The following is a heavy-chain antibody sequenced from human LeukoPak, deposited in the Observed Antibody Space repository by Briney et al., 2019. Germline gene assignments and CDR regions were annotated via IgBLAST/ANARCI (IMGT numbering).Heavy chain of an antibody. CDR1: GGSISSYY. V-gene: IGHV4-30-4*08. Sequence: TLSLTCTVSGGSISSYYWSWIRQPPGKGLEWIGYTYHSESTYYNPSLKSRFIISVDTSKNQFSLTLRFVTAADTAVYFCARVALDYDILTGFDYWGQGALVTVSS. CDR3: ARVALDYDILTGFDY. J-gene: IGHJ4*02. CDR2: TYHSEST. D-gene: IGHD3-9*01.